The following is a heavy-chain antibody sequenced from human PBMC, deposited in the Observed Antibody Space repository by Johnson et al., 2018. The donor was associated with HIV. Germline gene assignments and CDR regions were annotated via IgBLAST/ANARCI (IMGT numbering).Heavy chain of an antibody. CDR1: GFTFDDYA. V-gene: IGHV3-9*01. D-gene: IGHD6-19*01. CDR2: ISWNSGSI. Sequence: VQLVESGGGLVQPGGSLRLCCVDSGFTFDDYAMHWVRQAPGKGLEWVSGISWNSGSIGYADSVKGRFTISRDNAKNSLYLQMNSLRAEDTALYYCARERGDSSRKAFDIWGQGTMVTVSS. J-gene: IGHJ3*02. CDR3: ARERGDSSRKAFDI.